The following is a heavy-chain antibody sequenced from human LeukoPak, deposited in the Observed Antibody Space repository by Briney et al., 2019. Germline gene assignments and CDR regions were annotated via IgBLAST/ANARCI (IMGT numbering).Heavy chain of an antibody. Sequence: PGGSLRLSCEASGFSLSSYAFHWVRQAPGKGLEWVSFVSFDGRNKNYADSVRGRFTISRDNSKNTLYLQMNSLRAEDTAVHYCAKDPHRRDYVNWFDPWGQGTLVTVSS. CDR2: VSFDGRNK. CDR1: GFSLSSYA. CDR3: AKDPHRRDYVNWFDP. J-gene: IGHJ5*02. V-gene: IGHV3-30-3*01. D-gene: IGHD3-10*02.